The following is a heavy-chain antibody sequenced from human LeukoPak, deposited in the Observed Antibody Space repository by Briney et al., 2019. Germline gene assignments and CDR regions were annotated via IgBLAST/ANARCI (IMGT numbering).Heavy chain of an antibody. D-gene: IGHD3-10*01. CDR2: VRSDGGIK. CDR1: GFTFSNYG. Sequence: GGSLRLSCAASGFTFSNYGIHWVRQGPGKGLEWVAFVRSDGGIKYYADSVKGRFTISRDNSRTTVYLQMNSLRVEDTALYYCAKVDDLWFGEFLFDYWGQGTLVTFSS. V-gene: IGHV3-30*02. CDR3: AKVDDLWFGEFLFDY. J-gene: IGHJ4*02.